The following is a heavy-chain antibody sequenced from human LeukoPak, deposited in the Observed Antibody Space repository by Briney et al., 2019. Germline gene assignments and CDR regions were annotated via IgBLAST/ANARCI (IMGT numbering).Heavy chain of an antibody. CDR2: ISAYNGNT. CDR1: GYTFTSYG. CDR3: ARVATYYYGSGSYGSGWFDP. J-gene: IGHJ5*02. V-gene: IGHV1-18*01. Sequence: GASVKVSCKASGYTFTSYGISWVRQAPGQGLEWMGWISAYNGNTNYAQKLQGRVTMTTDTSTSTAYMELRSLRSAATAVYYCARVATYYYGSGSYGSGWFDPWGQGTLVTVSS. D-gene: IGHD3-10*01.